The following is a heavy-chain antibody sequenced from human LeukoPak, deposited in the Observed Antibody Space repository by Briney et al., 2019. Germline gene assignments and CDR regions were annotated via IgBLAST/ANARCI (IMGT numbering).Heavy chain of an antibody. J-gene: IGHJ3*02. V-gene: IGHV4-61*01. Sequence: SETLSLTCTVSGGSISSGSYYWSWIRQPPGKGLEWIGYIYYSGSTNYNPSLKSRVTISVDTSKNQFSLKLSSVTAADTAVYYCARDPSGYYDSSGYYYGAFDIWGQGTMVTVSS. D-gene: IGHD3-22*01. CDR2: IYYSGST. CDR3: ARDPSGYYDSSGYYYGAFDI. CDR1: GGSISSGSYY.